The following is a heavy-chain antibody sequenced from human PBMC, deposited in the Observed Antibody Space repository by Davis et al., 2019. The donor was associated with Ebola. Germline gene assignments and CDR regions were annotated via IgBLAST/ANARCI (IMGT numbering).Heavy chain of an antibody. Sequence: ASVKVSCKASGYTFTSYAMHWVRQAPGQRLEWMGWINAGNGNTKYSQKFQGRVTITRDTSASTAYMELSSLRSEDTAVYYCARSFLMVQGVIITHYYYGMDVWGQGTTVTVSS. J-gene: IGHJ6*02. CDR2: INAGNGNT. D-gene: IGHD3-10*01. V-gene: IGHV1-3*01. CDR1: GYTFTSYA. CDR3: ARSFLMVQGVIITHYYYGMDV.